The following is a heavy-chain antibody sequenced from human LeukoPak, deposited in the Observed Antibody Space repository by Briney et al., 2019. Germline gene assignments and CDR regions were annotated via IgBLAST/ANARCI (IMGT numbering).Heavy chain of an antibody. D-gene: IGHD1-14*01. J-gene: IGHJ3*02. CDR2: ISGSGGST. V-gene: IGHV3-23*01. CDR1: GFTFSSYA. CDR3: ARDMAAETVNNAFNI. Sequence: GGSLRLSCAASGFTFSSYAMSWVRQAPGKGLEWVSAISGSGGSTYYADSVKGRFTISRDNSKNTLYLQMSSLRAEDTAVYYCARDMAAETVNNAFNIWGQGTVVTVSS.